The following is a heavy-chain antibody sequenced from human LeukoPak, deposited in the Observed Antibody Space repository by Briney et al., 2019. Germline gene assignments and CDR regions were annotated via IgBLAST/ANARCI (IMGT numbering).Heavy chain of an antibody. V-gene: IGHV4-34*01. J-gene: IGHJ6*02. CDR1: GGSFSGYY. CDR3: ARGMVRGVVANYYYYGMDV. CDR2: INHSGST. D-gene: IGHD3-10*01. Sequence: SETLSLTCAVYGGSFSGYYWSWIRQPPGKGLEWIGEINHSGSTNYNPSLKSRVTISVDTSKNQFSLKLSSVTAADTAVYYCARGMVRGVVANYYYYGMDVWGQGTTVIVSS.